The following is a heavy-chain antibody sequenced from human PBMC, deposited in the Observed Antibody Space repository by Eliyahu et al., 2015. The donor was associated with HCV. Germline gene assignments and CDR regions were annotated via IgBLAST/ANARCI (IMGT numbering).Heavy chain of an antibody. CDR1: RDPXSSGFHF. V-gene: IGHV4-30-4*01. CDR3: ARGDNYYDSRGNPYFHAMDV. Sequence: QGQLQESGPGLVRPSQTLSLTCPVSRDPXSSGFHFWSWIRQPPGKGPEWIGNIFYSGITYYNPSLKSRVTISVDTVNNQFSLKVNSVTAADTAVYYCARGDNYYDSRGNPYFHAMDVWGQGITVAVSS. J-gene: IGHJ6*02. CDR2: IFYSGIT. D-gene: IGHD3-22*01.